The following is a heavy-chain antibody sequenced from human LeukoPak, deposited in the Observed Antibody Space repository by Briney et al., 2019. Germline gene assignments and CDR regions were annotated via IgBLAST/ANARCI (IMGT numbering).Heavy chain of an antibody. CDR3: ARDFLHPYYYDTTEGAFDI. J-gene: IGHJ3*02. V-gene: IGHV1-18*01. CDR2: ISAYNGNT. Sequence: ASVKVSCKASGYTSTSYGINWVRQALGQGLEWMGWISAYNGNTNYAQKLQGRVTMTTDTSTSTAYMELRSLRSDDTAVYYCARDFLHPYYYDTTEGAFDIWGQGTMVTVSS. D-gene: IGHD3-22*01. CDR1: GYTSTSYG.